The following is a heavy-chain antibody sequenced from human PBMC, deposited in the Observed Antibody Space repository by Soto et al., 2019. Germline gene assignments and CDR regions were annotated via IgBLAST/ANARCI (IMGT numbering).Heavy chain of an antibody. CDR1: GFTVSSNY. Sequence: GGSLRLSCAASGFTVSSNYMSWVRQAPGKGLEWVSVIYSGGSTYYADSVKGRFTISRDNSKNTLYLQMNSLRAEETAGYYCARERSVTTYYDFWSGYYKGNYYYYYYMDVWGKGTTVTVSS. V-gene: IGHV3-66*01. D-gene: IGHD3-3*01. CDR3: ARERSVTTYYDFWSGYYKGNYYYYYYMDV. J-gene: IGHJ6*03. CDR2: IYSGGST.